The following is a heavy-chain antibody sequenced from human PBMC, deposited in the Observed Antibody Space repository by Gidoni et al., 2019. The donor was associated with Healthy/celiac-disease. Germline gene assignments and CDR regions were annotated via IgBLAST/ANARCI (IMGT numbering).Heavy chain of an antibody. V-gene: IGHV4-31*03. CDR2: IYYSWST. CDR3: ARAPFGYGSPKFDP. CDR1: GGSISSGGYY. D-gene: IGHD6-13*01. J-gene: IGHJ5*02. Sequence: QVQLQESGTGLGKPEQTLSLTCTVSGGSISSGGYYWSWIRQHPGKGLEWIGYIYYSWSTYYNPSLKSRVTISVDTSKNQFSLKLSPVTAADTAVYYCARAPFGYGSPKFDPWGQVTLVTVSS.